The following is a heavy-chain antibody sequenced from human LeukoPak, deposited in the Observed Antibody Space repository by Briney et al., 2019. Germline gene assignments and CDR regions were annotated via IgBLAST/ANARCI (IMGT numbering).Heavy chain of an antibody. CDR1: GYTFTRHG. CDR2: ISIFNDNA. V-gene: IGHV1-18*01. D-gene: IGHD1-14*01. CDR3: ARGGNLGGYFYQYMDV. J-gene: IGHJ6*03. Sequence: ASVKVSCKASGYTFTRHGINWVRQAPGQGPEWMGWISIFNDNANYAENFQGRVIMTADTSTSTAYMELRSPRSDDTAVYYCARGGNLGGYFYQYMDVWGKGTTVTVSS.